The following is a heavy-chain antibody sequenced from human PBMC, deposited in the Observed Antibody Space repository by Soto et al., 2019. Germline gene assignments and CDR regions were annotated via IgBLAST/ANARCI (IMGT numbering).Heavy chain of an antibody. D-gene: IGHD3-9*01. CDR1: GGTFSSYA. J-gene: IGHJ6*02. V-gene: IGHV1-69*01. CDR3: ARAYYDILTGYYKWYGMDV. CDR2: IIPIFGTA. Sequence: QVQLVQSGAEVKKPGSSVKVSCKASGGTFSSYAISWVRQAPGQGLEWMGGIIPIFGTANYAQKFQGRVTITADESTSTAYMELSSLRSEDTAVYHCARAYYDILTGYYKWYGMDVWGQGTTVTVSS.